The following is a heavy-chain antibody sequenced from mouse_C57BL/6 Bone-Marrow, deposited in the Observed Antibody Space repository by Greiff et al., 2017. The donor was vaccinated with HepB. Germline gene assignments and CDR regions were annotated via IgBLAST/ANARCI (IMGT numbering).Heavy chain of an antibody. CDR2: LSYDGSN. V-gene: IGHV3-6*01. CDR3: ARAGRQGEYYAMDY. J-gene: IGHJ4*01. CDR1: GYSFPSGYF. D-gene: IGHD2-13*01. Sequence: VQLTQSGPGLVIPSPSLSLSCSVTGYSFPSGYFCFLIPLFPGNILEWMGYLSYDGSNNYNPSLKNRIPITRDTSKNQFFLKLNTVTTEDTATYYCARAGRQGEYYAMDYWGQGTSVTVAS.